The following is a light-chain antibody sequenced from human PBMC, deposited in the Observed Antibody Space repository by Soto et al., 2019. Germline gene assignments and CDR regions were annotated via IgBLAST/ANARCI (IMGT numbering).Light chain of an antibody. CDR1: SSNIGGTNY. Sequence: QAVVTQPPSASGTPGQRVFISCSGSSSNIGGTNYAYWYQQLPGAAPKLLMHSNNLRPSGVPERISGSKSGTSASLAISGLRSEDEAVYYCASWDDRLGAVIFGGGTKVTDL. CDR3: ASWDDRLGAVI. CDR2: SNN. J-gene: IGLJ2*01. V-gene: IGLV1-47*02.